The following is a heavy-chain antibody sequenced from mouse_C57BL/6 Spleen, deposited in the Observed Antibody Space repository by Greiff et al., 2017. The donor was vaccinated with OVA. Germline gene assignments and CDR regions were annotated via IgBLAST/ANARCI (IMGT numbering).Heavy chain of an antibody. CDR3: ARRAFDY. CDR2: IDPSDSYT. CDR1: GYTFTSYW. J-gene: IGHJ2*01. V-gene: IGHV1-50*01. D-gene: IGHD3-1*01. Sequence: VQLQQSGAELVKPGASVKLSCKASGYTFTSYWMQWVKQRPGQGLEWIGEIDPSDSYTNYNQKFKGKATLTVDTSSSTAYMQLSSLTSEDSAVYYCARRAFDYWGQGTTLTVSS.